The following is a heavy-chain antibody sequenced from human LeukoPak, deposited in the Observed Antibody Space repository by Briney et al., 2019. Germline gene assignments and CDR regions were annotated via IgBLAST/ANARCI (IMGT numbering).Heavy chain of an antibody. CDR1: GLTFSSYG. D-gene: IGHD2-2*01. Sequence: PGGSLRLSCAASGLTFSSYGMHWVRQAPGKGLEWVAVISYDGSNKYYADSVKGRFTISRDNSKNTLYLQMNSLRAEDTAVYYCAKGGVVVVPANFDYWGQGTLVTVSS. CDR2: ISYDGSNK. J-gene: IGHJ4*02. V-gene: IGHV3-30*18. CDR3: AKGGVVVVPANFDY.